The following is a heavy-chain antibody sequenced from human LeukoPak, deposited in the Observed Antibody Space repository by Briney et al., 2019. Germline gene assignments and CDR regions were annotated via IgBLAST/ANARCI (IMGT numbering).Heavy chain of an antibody. D-gene: IGHD3/OR15-3a*01. CDR2: ISPSGTI. Sequence: PSETLSLTCSVSGASIRSYYWNWIRQSAGKGLEWIGRISPSGTIDYNPSLRSRLTMSVDTSKNQFSWKMDGVTAADTAVYYCARGWTGFYDGGYFDPWGQGTLATVSS. J-gene: IGHJ5*02. CDR3: ARGWTGFYDGGYFDP. CDR1: GASIRSYY. V-gene: IGHV4-4*07.